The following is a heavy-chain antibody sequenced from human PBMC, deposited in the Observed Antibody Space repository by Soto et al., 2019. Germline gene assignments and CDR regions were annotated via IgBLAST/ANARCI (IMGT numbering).Heavy chain of an antibody. Sequence: SVKVSCKASGGTFSSYAISWVRKAPGQGLEWMGGIIPIFGTANYAQKFQGRVTITADESTSTAYMELSSLRSEDTAVYYCARARGSGSYHYYYYGMDVWGQGTTVTVSS. CDR1: GGTFSSYA. D-gene: IGHD3-10*01. V-gene: IGHV1-69*13. CDR2: IIPIFGTA. CDR3: ARARGSGSYHYYYYGMDV. J-gene: IGHJ6*02.